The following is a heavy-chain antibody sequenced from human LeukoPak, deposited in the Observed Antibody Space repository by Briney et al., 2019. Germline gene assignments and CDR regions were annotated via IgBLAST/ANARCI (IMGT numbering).Heavy chain of an antibody. CDR1: GGSIKNYY. Sequence: SETLSLTCTVSGGSIKNYYWTWIRQPPGKGLEWIGYIYYSGSTSSNPSLKSRVTISVDTSKNQFSLRLKYVTAADTAVYYCARDVPRGIGYMDVWGKGTTVTVSS. CDR3: ARDVPRGIGYMDV. CDR2: IYYSGST. V-gene: IGHV4-59*01. D-gene: IGHD3-10*01. J-gene: IGHJ6*03.